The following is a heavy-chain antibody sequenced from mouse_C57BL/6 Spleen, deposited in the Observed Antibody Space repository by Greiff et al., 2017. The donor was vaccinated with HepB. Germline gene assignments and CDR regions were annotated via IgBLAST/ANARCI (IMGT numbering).Heavy chain of an antibody. Sequence: LQESGAELVKPGASVKISCKASGYAFSSYWMNWVKQRPGKGLEWIGQIYPGDGDTNYNGKFKGKATLTADKSSSTAYMQLSSLTSEDSAVYFCARENYGSSSMDYWGQGTSVTVSS. CDR1: GYAFSSYW. J-gene: IGHJ4*01. CDR2: IYPGDGDT. CDR3: ARENYGSSSMDY. D-gene: IGHD1-1*01. V-gene: IGHV1-80*01.